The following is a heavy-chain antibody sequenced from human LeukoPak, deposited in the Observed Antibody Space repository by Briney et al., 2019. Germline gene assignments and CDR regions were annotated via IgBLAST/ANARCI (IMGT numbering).Heavy chain of an antibody. Sequence: ASVKVSCKASGYSFTGNYIHWVRQAPGQGLEWMGWVNPNSGDRNYTQKFQGRVTMTRDTSIGTAYMELSRLKSDDTAVYYCARGLIRINMVHFILGYWGQGTLVTVSS. V-gene: IGHV1-2*02. CDR3: ARGLIRINMVHFILGY. D-gene: IGHD3-10*01. CDR1: GYSFTGNY. CDR2: VNPNSGDR. J-gene: IGHJ4*02.